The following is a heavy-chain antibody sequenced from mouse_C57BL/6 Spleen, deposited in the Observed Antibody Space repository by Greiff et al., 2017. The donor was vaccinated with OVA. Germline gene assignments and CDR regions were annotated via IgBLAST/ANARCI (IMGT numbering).Heavy chain of an antibody. CDR3: ARPTPKNYFDY. J-gene: IGHJ2*01. CDR2: ISSGSSTI. CDR1: GFTFSDYG. V-gene: IGHV5-17*01. Sequence: EVKLMESGGGLVKPGGSLKLSCAASGFTFSDYGMHWVRQAPEKGLEWVAYISSGSSTIYYADTVKGRFTISRDNAKNTLFLQMTSLRSEDTAMYYCARPTPKNYFDYWGKGTTLTVSS.